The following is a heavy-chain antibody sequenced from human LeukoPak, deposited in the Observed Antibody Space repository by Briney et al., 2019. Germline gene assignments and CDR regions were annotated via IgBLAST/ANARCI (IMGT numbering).Heavy chain of an antibody. J-gene: IGHJ6*02. CDR1: GYTFTGYY. V-gene: IGHV1-2*06. CDR2: INPNSGGT. D-gene: IGHD3-22*01. Sequence: ASVKVSCKASGYTFTGYYMHWVRKAPGQGLEWMVRINPNSGGTNYAQKFQGRVTMTRDTSISTAYMELSRLRSDDTAVYYCARDYYDSSGYYMDVWGQGTTVTVSS. CDR3: ARDYYDSSGYYMDV.